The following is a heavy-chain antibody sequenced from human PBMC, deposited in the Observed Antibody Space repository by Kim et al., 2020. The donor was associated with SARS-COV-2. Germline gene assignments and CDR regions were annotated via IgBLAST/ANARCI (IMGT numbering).Heavy chain of an antibody. D-gene: IGHD3-22*01. CDR1: GGTFSSYA. CDR3: ASTGVGDYYDSSGYYGGWFDP. V-gene: IGHV1-69*13. CDR2: IIPIFGTA. Sequence: SVKVSCKASGGTFSSYAISWVRQAPGQGLEWMGGIIPIFGTANYAQKFQGRVTITADESTSTAYMELSSLRSEDTAVYYCASTGVGDYYDSSGYYGGWFDPWGQGTLVTVSS. J-gene: IGHJ5*02.